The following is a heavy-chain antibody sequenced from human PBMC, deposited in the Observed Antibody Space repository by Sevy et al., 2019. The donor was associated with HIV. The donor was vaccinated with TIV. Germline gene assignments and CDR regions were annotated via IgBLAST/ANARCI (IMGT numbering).Heavy chain of an antibody. V-gene: IGHV1-18*01. CDR1: GYTFTSYG. CDR3: ARSKGSSWYLYYYYMDV. CDR2: ISAYNGNT. J-gene: IGHJ6*03. Sequence: ASVKVSCKASGYTFTSYGISWVRQAPGQGLEWMGWISAYNGNTNYAQKLQGRVTMTTDTSTSTAYMELRSLRSDDTAVYYCARSKGSSWYLYYYYMDVWGKGTTVTVSS. D-gene: IGHD6-13*01.